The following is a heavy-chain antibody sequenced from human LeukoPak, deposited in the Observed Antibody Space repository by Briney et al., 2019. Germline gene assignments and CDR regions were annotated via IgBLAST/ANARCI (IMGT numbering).Heavy chain of an antibody. CDR1: RFTFSDYF. J-gene: IGHJ5*01. CDR2: INDDGTTT. CDR3: ARRVDATRWFDP. D-gene: IGHD2-15*01. Sequence: AGTLSLTCSASRFTFSDYFMHWVRQAPGEGLVWVSRINDDGTTTIYADSVKGRFTISIDNAKNTLYLQMNSLRAEDTAIYYCARRVDATRWFDPWGQGTLVTVSS. V-gene: IGHV3-74*01.